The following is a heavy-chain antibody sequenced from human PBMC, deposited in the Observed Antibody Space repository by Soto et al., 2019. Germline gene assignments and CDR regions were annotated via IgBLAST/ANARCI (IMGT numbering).Heavy chain of an antibody. D-gene: IGHD3-3*01. Sequence: LRLSCAASGFTFSSYGMHWVRQAPGKGLEWVAVISYDGSNKNYADSVKGRFTISRDNSKNTLYLQMNSMRAKDTAVYNSANDVLRFLEWLAFYGMDVWGQGTTVTVSS. J-gene: IGHJ6*02. CDR3: ANDVLRFLEWLAFYGMDV. CDR1: GFTFSSYG. CDR2: ISYDGSNK. V-gene: IGHV3-30*18.